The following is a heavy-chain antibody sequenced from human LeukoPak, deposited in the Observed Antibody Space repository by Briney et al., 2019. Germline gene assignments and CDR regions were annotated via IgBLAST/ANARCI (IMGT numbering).Heavy chain of an antibody. D-gene: IGHD3/OR15-3a*01. J-gene: IGHJ4*02. Sequence: GGSLRLSCTASGFTFDNYWMTWVRQPPGKGPEWVANIKQDGGERYYVDSVRGRFTISRDNSKNSLYLQMNSLRAEDTAVYYCVRDGRPLDYWGQGTLVIVSS. CDR1: GFTFDNYW. V-gene: IGHV3-7*01. CDR3: VRDGRPLDY. CDR2: IKQDGGER.